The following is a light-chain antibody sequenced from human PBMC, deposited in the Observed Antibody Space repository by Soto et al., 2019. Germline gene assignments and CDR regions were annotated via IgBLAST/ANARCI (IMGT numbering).Light chain of an antibody. CDR2: TNN. CDR3: AAWDDSLDGPV. V-gene: IGLV1-44*01. Sequence: QSVLTQPPSASGTPGQGVTISCSGSNSNIGSNTVNWYQQLPGPAPKLPIYTNNERPSGVPDRFSGSKSGTSASLAISGLQSEDEADYYCAAWDDSLDGPVFGTGTKVTVL. J-gene: IGLJ1*01. CDR1: NSNIGSNT.